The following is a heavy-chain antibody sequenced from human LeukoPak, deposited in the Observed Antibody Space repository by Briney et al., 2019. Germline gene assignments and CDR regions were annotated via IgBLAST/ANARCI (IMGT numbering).Heavy chain of an antibody. Sequence: PGGSLRLSCAASGFTFSSYAMSWVRQAPGKGLEWVSAISGSGGSTYYADSVKGRFTISRDNSKNTLYLQMNSLRAEDTAVYYCAKVGLAACSGGSCYRSRRVNYYFDYWGQGTLVTVSS. CDR3: AKVGLAACSGGSCYRSRRVNYYFDY. V-gene: IGHV3-23*01. J-gene: IGHJ4*02. D-gene: IGHD2-15*01. CDR2: ISGSGGST. CDR1: GFTFSSYA.